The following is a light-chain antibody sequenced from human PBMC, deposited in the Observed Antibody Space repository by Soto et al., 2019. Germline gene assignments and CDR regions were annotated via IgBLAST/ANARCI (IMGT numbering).Light chain of an antibody. CDR1: QRISTS. CDR3: QQSLSTPLT. CDR2: APS. V-gene: IGKV1-39*01. J-gene: IGKJ3*01. Sequence: DIQMTQSPSSLSASVGDRVTITCRASQRISTSLNWYQQKPGKAPQLLIYAPSTLQSGVPSRFSGSGSVTHFTLTISSLQPEDSATYSCQQSLSTPLTFGPGTKVSI.